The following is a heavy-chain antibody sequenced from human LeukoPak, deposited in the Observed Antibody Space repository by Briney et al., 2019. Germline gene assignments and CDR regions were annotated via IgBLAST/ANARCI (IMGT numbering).Heavy chain of an antibody. J-gene: IGHJ5*02. CDR2: IYTSGST. CDR3: ARDRSSSGWRWFDP. V-gene: IGHV4-61*02. CDR1: GGSISSGSYY. D-gene: IGHD6-19*01. Sequence: SETLSLTCTVSGGSISSGSYYWNWIRQPAGKGLEWIGRIYTSGSTNYNPSLKSRVTISVDTSKNQFSLKLSSVTAADTAVYYCARDRSSSGWRWFDPWGQGTLVTISS.